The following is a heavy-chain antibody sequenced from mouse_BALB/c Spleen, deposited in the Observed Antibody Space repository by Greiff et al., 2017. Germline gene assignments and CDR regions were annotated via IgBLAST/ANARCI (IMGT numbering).Heavy chain of an antibody. CDR1: GYAFTNYL. CDR3: ARDGNYAMDY. V-gene: IGHV1-54*03. CDR2: INPGSGGT. D-gene: IGHD2-1*01. Sequence: VMLVESGAELVRPGTSVKVSCKASGYAFTNYLIEWVKQRPGQGLEWIGVINPGSGGTNYNEKFKGKATLTADKSSSTAYMQLSSLTSDDSAVYFCARDGNYAMDYWGQGTSVTVSS. J-gene: IGHJ4*01.